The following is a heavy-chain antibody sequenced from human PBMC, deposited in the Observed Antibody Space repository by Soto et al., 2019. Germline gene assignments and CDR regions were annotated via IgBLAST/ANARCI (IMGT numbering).Heavy chain of an antibody. D-gene: IGHD5-12*01. CDR1: GFTVSSNY. J-gene: IGHJ4*02. V-gene: IGHV3-53*04. Sequence: PGGSLRLSCAASGFTVSSNYMSWVRQAPGKGLEWVSVIYSGGSTYYADSVKGRFTISRHNSKNTLYLQMNSLRAEDTAVYYCAREGRDGYNERNDYWGQGTLVTVSS. CDR3: AREGRDGYNERNDY. CDR2: IYSGGST.